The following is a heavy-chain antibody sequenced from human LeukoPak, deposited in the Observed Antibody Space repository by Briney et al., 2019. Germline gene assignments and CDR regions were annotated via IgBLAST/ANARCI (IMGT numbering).Heavy chain of an antibody. D-gene: IGHD1-26*01. V-gene: IGHV3-30-3*01. CDR1: RFTFSSYT. CDR3: AKDNRAWELLITYYFDY. J-gene: IGHJ4*02. Sequence: GGSLRLSCAASRFTFSSYTMHWVRQSPGKGLECVAVISYDGNNKYYADSVKGRFTISRDNSNNTLYLQINSLIPEDTAVYYCAKDNRAWELLITYYFDYWGQGTLVTVSS. CDR2: ISYDGNNK.